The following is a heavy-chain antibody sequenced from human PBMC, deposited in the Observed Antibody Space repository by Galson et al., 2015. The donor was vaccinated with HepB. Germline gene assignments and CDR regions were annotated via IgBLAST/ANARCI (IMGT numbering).Heavy chain of an antibody. CDR1: GYTFTSYA. Sequence: SVKVSCKASGYTFTSYAMHWVRQAPGQRLEWMGWINAGNGNTKYSQKFQGRVTITRDTSASTAYMELSSLRSEDTAVYYCARDLLITMIVVVPPHGIDVWGQGTTVTVSS. D-gene: IGHD3-22*01. J-gene: IGHJ6*02. CDR3: ARDLLITMIVVVPPHGIDV. CDR2: INAGNGNT. V-gene: IGHV1-3*01.